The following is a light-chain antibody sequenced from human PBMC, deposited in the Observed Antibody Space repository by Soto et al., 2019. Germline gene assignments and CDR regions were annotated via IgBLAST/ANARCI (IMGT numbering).Light chain of an antibody. J-gene: IGKJ1*01. CDR3: QQYNNWHT. CDR1: QSVSSN. CDR2: GAS. V-gene: IGKV3-15*01. Sequence: EIVMTQSPATLSVSLGERATLSCRASQSVSSNLAWYQQKPGQAPRLLIYGASTRAPGIPARFSGSGSGTEFTLTISSLQSEDFAVYYCQQYNNWHTFGQGTKVEIK.